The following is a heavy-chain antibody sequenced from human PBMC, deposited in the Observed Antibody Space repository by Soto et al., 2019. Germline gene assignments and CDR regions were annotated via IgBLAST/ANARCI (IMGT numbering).Heavy chain of an antibody. Sequence: ASVKGCCKGSGYTFTDYFVHWVRLAPGQGLEWMGWVNPDTGVATFPQKFQGRVTVTRDASINTDYMELTHLASEDTGIYYCARDPIRGGVPYFFDFWGRGTQVTVSS. V-gene: IGHV1-2*02. CDR3: ARDPIRGGVPYFFDF. D-gene: IGHD3-16*01. CDR1: GYTFTDYF. J-gene: IGHJ4*02. CDR2: VNPDTGVA.